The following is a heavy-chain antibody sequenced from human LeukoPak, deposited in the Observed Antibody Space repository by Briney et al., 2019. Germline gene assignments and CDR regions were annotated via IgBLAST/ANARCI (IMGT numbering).Heavy chain of an antibody. J-gene: IGHJ3*02. CDR2: ISSSGST. V-gene: IGHV4-4*07. D-gene: IGHD3-22*01. CDR1: GGSISTYY. Sequence: SETLSLTCTVSGGSISTYYWSWIRQPAGKGLEWIGRISSSGSTNYNPSLKSRVTISVDTSKNQFSLKLSSVTAADTAVYFCARGPYSYDSSGAFDIWGQGTMVTVSS. CDR3: ARGPYSYDSSGAFDI.